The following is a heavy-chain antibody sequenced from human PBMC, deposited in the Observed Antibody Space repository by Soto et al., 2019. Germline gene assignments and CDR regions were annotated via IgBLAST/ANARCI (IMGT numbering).Heavy chain of an antibody. Sequence: GESLKISCKGSGSSFSSYWIAWVRQMPGKGLEWMGIIYPGDSDTRYSPSFQGQVTISADKSISTAYLQWSSLKASDTAMYYCARLKGHHDFWSGPGWFAPWGQGTLVTVSS. CDR3: ARLKGHHDFWSGPGWFAP. D-gene: IGHD3-3*01. CDR1: GSSFSSYW. V-gene: IGHV5-51*01. CDR2: IYPGDSDT. J-gene: IGHJ5*02.